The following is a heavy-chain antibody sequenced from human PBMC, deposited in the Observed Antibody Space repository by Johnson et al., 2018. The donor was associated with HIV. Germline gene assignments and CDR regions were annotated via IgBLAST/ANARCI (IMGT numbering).Heavy chain of an antibody. J-gene: IGHJ3*02. D-gene: IGHD6-6*01. Sequence: VQLVESGGGLVQPGRSLRLSCAASGFTFSSYAMSWVRQAPGKGLEWVSSISPSGDNTYYADSVQGRFSISRDNSKNTLYMQMNSLRAEDTAVYYCARDQAEEYSSLSGAFDIWGQGTMVTVSS. CDR2: ISPSGDNT. V-gene: IGHV3-23*04. CDR1: GFTFSSYA. CDR3: ARDQAEEYSSLSGAFDI.